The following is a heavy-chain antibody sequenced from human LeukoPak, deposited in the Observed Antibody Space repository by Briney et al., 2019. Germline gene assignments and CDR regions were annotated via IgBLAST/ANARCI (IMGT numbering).Heavy chain of an antibody. CDR1: GYTFTSYD. V-gene: IGHV1-8*01. J-gene: IGHJ4*02. Sequence: GASVKVSCKASGYTFTSYDINWVRQATGQGLEWMGWMNPNSGNTGYAQKFQGRVTMTRNTSISTAYMELSSLRSEDTAVYYCARGRVTMVRGVIIRYDYWGQGTLVTVSS. CDR2: MNPNSGNT. CDR3: ARGRVTMVRGVIIRYDY. D-gene: IGHD3-10*01.